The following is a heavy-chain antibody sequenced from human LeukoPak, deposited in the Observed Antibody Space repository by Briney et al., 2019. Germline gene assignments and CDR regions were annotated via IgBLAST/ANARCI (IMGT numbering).Heavy chain of an antibody. CDR2: FWPGDSSP. V-gene: IGHV5-51*01. CDR1: GYIFGHYW. CDR3: TRGTGRGVDNFGL. J-gene: IGHJ2*01. Sequence: GESLKISCQGSGYIFGHYWIAWVRQMPGKGLEWMGVFWPGDSSPTYSPSFQGQVTLSVDKSISTAFLHWSSLRASDTAMYYCTRGTGRGVDNFGLWGRGTLVTVSS. D-gene: IGHD5-24*01.